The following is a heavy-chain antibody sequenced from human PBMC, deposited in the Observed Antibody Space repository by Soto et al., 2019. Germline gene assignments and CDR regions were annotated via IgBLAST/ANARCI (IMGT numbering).Heavy chain of an antibody. J-gene: IGHJ4*02. CDR3: SISNSYGHGDF. D-gene: IGHD4-17*01. CDR2: IIPVFGTT. CDR1: GGTLNSYT. V-gene: IGHV1-69*01. Sequence: QVQLVQSGAEVKKPGSSVRVSCKASGGTLNSYTISWVRQAPGQGLEWMGGIIPVFGTTDYAQKFQGRVTITADQSTVTAYLDLYSLRSEDTAIYYCSISNSYGHGDFWGQGTLVTVSS.